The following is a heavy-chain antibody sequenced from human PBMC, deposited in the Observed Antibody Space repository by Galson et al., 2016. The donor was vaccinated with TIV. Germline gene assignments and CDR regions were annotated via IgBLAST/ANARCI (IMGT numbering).Heavy chain of an antibody. J-gene: IGHJ3*01. CDR2: IYPGDSDT. D-gene: IGHD2-8*02. CDR3: ARLGYCTDDNCLAYDAFAL. V-gene: IGHV5-51*01. Sequence: QSGAEVKEPGESLKISCTGSGYRFATSWIGWVRQMPGKGLEWMGIIYPGDSDTRYSRSFQGQVTISADKSIKTAYLQWSSLKASDTAMYYCARLGYCTDDNCLAYDAFALWGRGTTVTVS. CDR1: GYRFATSW.